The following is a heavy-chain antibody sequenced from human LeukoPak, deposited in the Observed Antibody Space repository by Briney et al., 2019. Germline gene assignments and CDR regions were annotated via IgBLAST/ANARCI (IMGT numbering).Heavy chain of an antibody. CDR3: AKELCSGWYGWFAP. CDR1: GFTFGSYA. D-gene: IGHD6-19*01. Sequence: QSGGSLRLSCAASGFTFGSYAMTWVRQAPGKGLEWVSSIDASGGSTYYADSVKGRFTISRDNSKNTFYLQMNTLRADDTAVYYCAKELCSGWYGWFAPWGQGTLVTVSS. CDR2: IDASGGST. J-gene: IGHJ5*02. V-gene: IGHV3-23*01.